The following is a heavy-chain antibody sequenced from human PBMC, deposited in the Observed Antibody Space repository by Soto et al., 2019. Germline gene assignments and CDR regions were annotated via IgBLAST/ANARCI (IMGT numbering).Heavy chain of an antibody. CDR3: ARDRAGYCSGGSCRYYYGMDV. D-gene: IGHD2-15*01. Sequence: SQTLSLTCAISGDSVSSNSAAWNWIRQSPSRGLEWLGRTYYRSKWYNDYAVSVKSRITINPDTSKNQFSLQLNSVTPEDTAVYYCARDRAGYCSGGSCRYYYGMDVWGQGTTVTVSS. V-gene: IGHV6-1*01. J-gene: IGHJ6*02. CDR1: GDSVSSNSAA. CDR2: TYYRSKWYN.